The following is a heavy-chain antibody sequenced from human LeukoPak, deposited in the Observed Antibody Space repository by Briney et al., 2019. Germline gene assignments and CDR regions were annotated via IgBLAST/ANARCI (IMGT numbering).Heavy chain of an antibody. Sequence: PSETLSLTCTVSGESISGFYWTWIRQPPGKGLEWIGYIYYSGSTNYNPSLKSRVTISVDTSKNQFSLKLSSVTAADTAVYYCARLVEMATIVDYWGQGTLVTVSS. J-gene: IGHJ4*02. V-gene: IGHV4-59*01. CDR3: ARLVEMATIVDY. CDR1: GESISGFY. CDR2: IYYSGST. D-gene: IGHD5-24*01.